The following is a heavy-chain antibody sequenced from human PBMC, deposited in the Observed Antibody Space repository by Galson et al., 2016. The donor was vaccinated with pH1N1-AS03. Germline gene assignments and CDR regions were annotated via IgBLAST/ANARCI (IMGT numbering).Heavy chain of an antibody. CDR1: GFSFNNYW. CDR3: ARRQERIVNGAYNWNVGYGAFDS. Sequence: SLRLSCAGSGFSFNNYWMHWVRQAPGQGLVWVARINNDGSDSTYADSVKGRFTISRDNSRNTVYLQMTGLRAEDTATYFCARRQERIVNGAYNWNVGYGAFDSWGQGTLVTVSS. J-gene: IGHJ5*01. CDR2: INNDGSDS. D-gene: IGHD1-20*01. V-gene: IGHV3-74*03.